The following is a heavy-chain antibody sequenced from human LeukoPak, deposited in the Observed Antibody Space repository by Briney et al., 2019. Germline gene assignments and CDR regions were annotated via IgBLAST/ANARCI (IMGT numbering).Heavy chain of an antibody. V-gene: IGHV3-23*01. D-gene: IGHD3-10*01. CDR1: GFTFSSYS. CDR3: ESARGAFDV. J-gene: IGHJ3*01. Sequence: PGGSLRLSCAASGFTFSSYSMNWVRQAPGKGLEWVSSITGSAYSTYYADSVKGRFTISRDNSKNTLYLQMNSLRAEDTAVYYCESARGAFDVWGQGTMVTVSS. CDR2: ITGSAYST.